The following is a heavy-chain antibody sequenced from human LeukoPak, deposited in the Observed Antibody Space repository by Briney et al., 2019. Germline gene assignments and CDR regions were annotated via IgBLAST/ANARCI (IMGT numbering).Heavy chain of an antibody. V-gene: IGHV1-46*01. CDR3: ARVVDGDYSYYFDY. J-gene: IGHJ4*02. D-gene: IGHD4-17*01. CDR1: GYSFTSYN. CDR2: INPSGGGT. Sequence: ASVKVPCKASGYSFTSYNMHWVRQAPGQGLEWMGIINPSGGGTTYAQKFQGRVTMTRDTSTSTVYMELSSLRSEDTAVYYCARVVDGDYSYYFDYWGQGTLVTVSS.